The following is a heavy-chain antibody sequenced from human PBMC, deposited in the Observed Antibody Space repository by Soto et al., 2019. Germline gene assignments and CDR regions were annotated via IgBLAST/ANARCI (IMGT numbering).Heavy chain of an antibody. CDR3: AKVLSSGSSSGALEY. V-gene: IGHV3-23*01. CDR1: GFSITSFA. CDR2: ISSSGGST. D-gene: IGHD1-26*01. J-gene: IGHJ4*02. Sequence: TGGSLRLSCVASGFSITSFAMSWVRQSPGKGLEWASAISSSGGSTYADSVKGRFTISRDNSKNTLYLQMNSLRVEDTAVYYCAKVLSSGSSSGALEYWGQGALVTVSS.